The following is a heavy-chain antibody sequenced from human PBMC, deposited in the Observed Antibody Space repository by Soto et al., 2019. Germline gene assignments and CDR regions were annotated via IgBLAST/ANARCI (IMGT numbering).Heavy chain of an antibody. V-gene: IGHV4-34*01. J-gene: IGHJ5*02. CDR3: ARGRTIYSDDLGFDP. CDR2: INHSGRT. CDR1: DGSVGGYY. Sequence: SETLSLTCVVDDGSVGGYYWTWIRQPPGKGLEWIGEINHSGRTNYNPSLRSRVTISIDTSEYQFSLKLTSVTAADTAVYYCARGRTIYSDDLGFDPWGQGTLVTVSS. D-gene: IGHD5-18*01.